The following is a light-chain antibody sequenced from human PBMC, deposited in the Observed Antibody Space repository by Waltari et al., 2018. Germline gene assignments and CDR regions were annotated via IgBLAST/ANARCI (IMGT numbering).Light chain of an antibody. J-gene: IGKJ4*01. CDR1: QSVLYRSDNKNY. Sequence: DIVMTQSPDSLAVSLGERATIHCKSSQSVLYRSDNKNYLGWYQQKQGLPPKLLIYWASTRESGVPDRFSGSGSGTDFTLTISRVEAEDVGVYYCMQGSLWPPTFGAGTKVEIK. V-gene: IGKV4-1*01. CDR2: WAS. CDR3: MQGSLWPPT.